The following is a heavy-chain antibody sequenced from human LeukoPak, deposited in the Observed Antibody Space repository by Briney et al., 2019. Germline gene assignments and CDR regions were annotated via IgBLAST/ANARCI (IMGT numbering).Heavy chain of an antibody. V-gene: IGHV4-59*08. CDR3: ARQDYYDSSGYYAYYFDY. J-gene: IGHJ4*02. Sequence: SETLSLTCNVSGGSISSYYWSWIRPPPGKGLEWIGYIYNSGSTNYNPSLKSRVTISVDTSKKQFSLKVSSVTAADTAVYYCARQDYYDSSGYYAYYFDYWGQGTLVTVSS. CDR2: IYNSGST. D-gene: IGHD3-22*01. CDR1: GGSISSYY.